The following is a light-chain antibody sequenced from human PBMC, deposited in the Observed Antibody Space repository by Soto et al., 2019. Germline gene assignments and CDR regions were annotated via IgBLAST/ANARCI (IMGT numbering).Light chain of an antibody. CDR2: DAS. V-gene: IGKV3-11*01. CDR1: QSVSSY. CDR3: QERSNWPPWT. J-gene: IGKJ1*01. Sequence: EIVLTQSPATLSLSPGERATLSCRASQSVSSYLAWYQQKPGQAPRLLIYDASNRAPGIPARFSGSGSGTDCTLTISSLEPEDFAVYYCQERSNWPPWTFGQGTKVEIK.